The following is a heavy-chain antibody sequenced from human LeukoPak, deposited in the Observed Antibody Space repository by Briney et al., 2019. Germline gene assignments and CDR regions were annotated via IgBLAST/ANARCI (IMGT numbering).Heavy chain of an antibody. CDR3: ARVPTNYGLDV. J-gene: IGHJ6*02. Sequence: PSETLSLTCTVSGGSISSSSFYWSWIRQPAGKGLEWIGGIYTGGITNYNPSLRSRVAMSIDTSRNQFSLKLSSVTAADTAVYYCARVPTNYGLDVWGQGTTVTVSS. CDR1: GGSISSSSFY. CDR2: IYTGGIT. V-gene: IGHV4-61*02.